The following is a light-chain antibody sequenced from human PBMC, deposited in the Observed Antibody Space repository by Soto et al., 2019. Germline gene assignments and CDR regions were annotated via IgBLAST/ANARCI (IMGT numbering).Light chain of an antibody. CDR1: QSLVYADGNTY. J-gene: IGKJ2*01. Sequence: DIVMTQTPLSLPVTLGQPASISCRSSQSLVYADGNTYLNWLQQRPGQSPRRLIYKVFNRDSGVPDRFSGSASGSEFTLTISRVEAEDIGVYYCMQTAHWPYTFGRGTKVDIK. CDR2: KVF. V-gene: IGKV2-30*01. CDR3: MQTAHWPYT.